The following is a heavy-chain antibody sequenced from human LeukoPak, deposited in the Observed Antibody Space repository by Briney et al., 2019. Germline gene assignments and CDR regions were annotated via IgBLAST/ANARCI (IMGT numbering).Heavy chain of an antibody. Sequence: SETLSLTCAVYGGSFSGYYWSWIRQPSGKGLEWIGEINHSGSTNYNPSLKSRVTISVDTSKNQFSLKLSSVTAADTAVYYCARAASLLRFLEWLLYLDYWGQGTLVTVSS. V-gene: IGHV4-34*01. CDR3: ARAASLLRFLEWLLYLDY. CDR1: GGSFSGYY. D-gene: IGHD3-3*01. CDR2: INHSGST. J-gene: IGHJ4*02.